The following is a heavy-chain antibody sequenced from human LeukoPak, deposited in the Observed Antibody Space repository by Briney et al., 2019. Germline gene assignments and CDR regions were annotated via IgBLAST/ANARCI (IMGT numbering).Heavy chain of an antibody. CDR1: GYSFTSYA. CDR3: AKADPAGYFDY. CDR2: INAGNGNT. D-gene: IGHD2-2*01. Sequence: ASVKVSCKASGYSFTSYAMHWVRQAPGQRLEWMGWINAGNGNTKFSQKFQGRVTITRDTSASTAYMELSSLRSEDTAVYYCAKADPAGYFDYWGQGTLVTVSS. J-gene: IGHJ4*02. V-gene: IGHV1-3*01.